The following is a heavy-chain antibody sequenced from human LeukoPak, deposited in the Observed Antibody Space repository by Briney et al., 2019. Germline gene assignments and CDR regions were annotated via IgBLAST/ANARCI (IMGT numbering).Heavy chain of an antibody. J-gene: IGHJ5*02. V-gene: IGHV3-7*01. Sequence: GGSLRLSCAASGFTFSIDWMSCVRRAPGKGLEWVANVKQDGSEKYYVDSVKGRFTISRNNAKNTLNLQMNSLRAEDTAVYYCARDLGQYYDTSDNWFDPWGQGTLVTVSS. CDR1: GFTFSIDW. D-gene: IGHD3-22*01. CDR3: ARDLGQYYDTSDNWFDP. CDR2: VKQDGSEK.